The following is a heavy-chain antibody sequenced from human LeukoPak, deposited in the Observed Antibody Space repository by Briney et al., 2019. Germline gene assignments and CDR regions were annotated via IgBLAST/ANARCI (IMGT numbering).Heavy chain of an antibody. CDR2: IYHSGST. CDR3: ARESSTVTTNDY. J-gene: IGHJ4*02. D-gene: IGHD4-17*01. Sequence: PSETLSLTCTISGGSISSSSYYWGWIRQPPGKGLEWIGSIYHSGSTYYNPSLRSRVTISVDTSKNQFSLKLSSVTAADTAVYYCARESSTVTTNDYWGQGTLVTVSS. CDR1: GGSISSSSYY. V-gene: IGHV4-39*07.